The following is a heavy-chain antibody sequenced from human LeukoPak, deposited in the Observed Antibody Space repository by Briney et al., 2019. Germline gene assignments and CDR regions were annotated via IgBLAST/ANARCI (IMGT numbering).Heavy chain of an antibody. J-gene: IGHJ4*02. CDR2: MNPNSGNT. V-gene: IGHV1-8*01. CDR3: AIPGITMIVAREYYFDY. D-gene: IGHD3-22*01. CDR1: GYTFTSYE. Sequence: GASVKVSCKASGYTFTSYEINWLRQATGQGLEWRGWMNPNSGNTGYAQKLQGRVTMTRNTSISTAYMELSSLRSKHTAVYYCAIPGITMIVAREYYFDYWGQGTLVTVSS.